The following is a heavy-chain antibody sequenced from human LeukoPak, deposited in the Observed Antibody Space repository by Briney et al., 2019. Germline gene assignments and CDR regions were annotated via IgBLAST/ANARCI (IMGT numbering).Heavy chain of an antibody. Sequence: KPSETLSLTCAVYGGSFSGYYWSWIRQPPGKGLEWIGEINHSGSTNYNPSLKSRVTISVDTSKNQFSLKLSSVTAADTAVYYCARNDHFWSGYYRYWGQGTLVTVSS. CDR2: INHSGST. CDR3: ARNDHFWSGYYRY. D-gene: IGHD3-3*02. J-gene: IGHJ4*02. CDR1: GGSFSGYY. V-gene: IGHV4-34*01.